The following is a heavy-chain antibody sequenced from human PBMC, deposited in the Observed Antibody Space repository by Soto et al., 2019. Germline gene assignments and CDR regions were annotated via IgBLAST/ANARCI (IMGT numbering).Heavy chain of an antibody. Sequence: PSETLSLTCTVSGGSISSGGYYWSWIRQHPGKGLEWIGYIYYSGSTYYNPSLKSRVTISVDTSKNQFSLKLSSVTAADTAVYYCARDKRHYDFWSGPEGYYYYGMDVWGQGTTVTVSS. J-gene: IGHJ6*02. CDR3: ARDKRHYDFWSGPEGYYYYGMDV. CDR2: IYYSGST. V-gene: IGHV4-31*03. D-gene: IGHD3-3*01. CDR1: GGSISSGGYY.